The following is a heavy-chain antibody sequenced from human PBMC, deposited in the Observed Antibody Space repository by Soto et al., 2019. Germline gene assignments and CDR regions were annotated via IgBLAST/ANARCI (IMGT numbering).Heavy chain of an antibody. CDR3: ARGGAVTGPYGMDV. CDR2: IIPILGIA. CDR1: GGTFSSYT. Sequence: QVQLVQSGAEVKKPGSSVKVSCKASGGTFSSYTISWVRQAPGQGLEWMGRIIPILGIANYAQKFQGRVTITADKSTSTAYMELSSLRSEDTAVYYCARGGAVTGPYGMDVWGQGTTVTVSS. J-gene: IGHJ6*02. D-gene: IGHD2-21*02. V-gene: IGHV1-69*02.